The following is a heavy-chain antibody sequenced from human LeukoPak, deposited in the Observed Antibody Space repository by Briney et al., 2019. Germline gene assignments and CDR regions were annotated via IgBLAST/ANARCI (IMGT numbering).Heavy chain of an antibody. J-gene: IGHJ4*02. V-gene: IGHV3-30*02. D-gene: IGHD3-22*01. CDR1: GFTFSSYG. CDR3: TKYGGYHDSSGYYYFDY. Sequence: GGSLRLSCAASGFTFSSYGMHWVRQAPGKGLEWVAFIRYDGGNKYYADSVKGRFTISRDNSKNTLYLQMNSLRAEDTAVYYCTKYGGYHDSSGYYYFDYWGQGTLVTVSS. CDR2: IRYDGGNK.